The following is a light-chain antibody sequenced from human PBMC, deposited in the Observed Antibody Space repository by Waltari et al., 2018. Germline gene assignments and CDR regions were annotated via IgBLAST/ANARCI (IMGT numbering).Light chain of an antibody. CDR2: GNK. Sequence: QSVLTQPPSVSGAPGQRVTISCTGSSSNLGATYEVQWSQPVPGPAPKPPLFGNKYRPSGVPDRFSGSKSGTSASLAISGLQAEDEAHYFCHSFDSKLGGAVFGSGTEVTV. V-gene: IGLV1-40*01. CDR1: SSNLGATYE. J-gene: IGLJ1*01. CDR3: HSFDSKLGGAV.